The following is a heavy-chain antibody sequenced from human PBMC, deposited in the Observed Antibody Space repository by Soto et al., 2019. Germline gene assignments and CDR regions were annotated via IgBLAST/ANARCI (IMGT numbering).Heavy chain of an antibody. Sequence: PSETLSLTCAVYGGSFSGYYWSWIRQPPGKGLEWIGEINHSGSTNYNPSLKSRVTISVDTSKNQFSLKLSSVTAADTAVYYCARGGPIVVVVAAHNWFDPWGQGTLVTVSS. D-gene: IGHD2-15*01. V-gene: IGHV4-34*01. J-gene: IGHJ5*02. CDR1: GGSFSGYY. CDR2: INHSGST. CDR3: ARGGPIVVVVAAHNWFDP.